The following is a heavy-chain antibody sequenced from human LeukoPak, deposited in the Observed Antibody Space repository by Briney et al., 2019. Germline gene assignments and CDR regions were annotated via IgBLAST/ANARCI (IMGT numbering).Heavy chain of an antibody. CDR1: GFTFSSYA. J-gene: IGHJ4*02. CDR2: ISSSGGGT. Sequence: GGSLRLSCAASGFTFSSYAMSWVRQAPGKGLEWVSSISSSGGGTYYADSVKGRFTISRDNSKNTLYLQMNSLRAEDTAVYYCARDQEGFDYWGQGTLVTVSS. V-gene: IGHV3-23*01. CDR3: ARDQEGFDY.